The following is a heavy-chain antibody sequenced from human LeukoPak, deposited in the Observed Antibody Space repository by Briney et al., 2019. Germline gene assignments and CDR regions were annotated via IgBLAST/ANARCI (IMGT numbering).Heavy chain of an antibody. V-gene: IGHV4-38-2*01. CDR1: GYFISTISSSYY. D-gene: IGHD3-10*01. CDR3: ARQTVRGVMFY. CDR2: IHHGGNS. J-gene: IGHJ4*02. Sequence: SETLSLTCAVSGYFISTISSSYYWGWIRQPPGKGLEWIGSIHHGGNSYYNPSLKGRLTISVDTSKNQFSLKLSSVTAADTAVYYCARQTVRGVMFYWGQGTLVTVSS.